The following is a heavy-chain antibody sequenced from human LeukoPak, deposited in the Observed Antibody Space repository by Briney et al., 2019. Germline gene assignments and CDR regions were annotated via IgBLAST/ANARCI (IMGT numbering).Heavy chain of an antibody. D-gene: IGHD2/OR15-2a*01. CDR2: ISAYNGNT. V-gene: IGHV1-18*01. Sequence: GASVTVSCTASGYTFTSYGISWVRQAPGQGLEWMGWISAYNGNTNYAQKLQGRVTMTTDTSTSTAYMELRSLRSDDTAVYYCAGDKYYGHFDYWGQGTLVTVSS. CDR1: GYTFTSYG. CDR3: AGDKYYGHFDY. J-gene: IGHJ4*02.